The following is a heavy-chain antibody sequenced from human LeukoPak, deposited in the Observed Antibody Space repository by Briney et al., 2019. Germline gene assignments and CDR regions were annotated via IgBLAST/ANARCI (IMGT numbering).Heavy chain of an antibody. Sequence: GGSLRLSCAASGFMFSSYGMNWVRQAPGKGLEWVSYISSSSSTKYYADSVKGRFIISRDNSKNTLYLQMNSLRAEDTAVYYCAKMVSVVPAAIGYWGQGTLVTVSS. J-gene: IGHJ4*02. V-gene: IGHV3-48*01. CDR1: GFMFSSYG. D-gene: IGHD2-2*01. CDR3: AKMVSVVPAAIGY. CDR2: ISSSSSTK.